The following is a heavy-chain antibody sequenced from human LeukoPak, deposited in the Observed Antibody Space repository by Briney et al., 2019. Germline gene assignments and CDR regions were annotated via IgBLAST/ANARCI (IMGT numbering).Heavy chain of an antibody. Sequence: PSETLSLTCTVSGGSISSGGYYWSWIRQPPGKGLEWIGYIYHSGSTYYNPSLKSRVTISIDTSKNHFSLNLTAVTAADTAIYYCARTGSGRDYYGMDVWGQGTSVTVSS. D-gene: IGHD5-12*01. J-gene: IGHJ6*02. CDR3: ARTGSGRDYYGMDV. CDR1: GGSISSGGYY. V-gene: IGHV4-30-2*02. CDR2: IYHSGST.